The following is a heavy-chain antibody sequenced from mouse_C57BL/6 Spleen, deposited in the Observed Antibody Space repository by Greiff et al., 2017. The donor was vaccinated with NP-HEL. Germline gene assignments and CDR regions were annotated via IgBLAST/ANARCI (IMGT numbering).Heavy chain of an antibody. CDR1: GYTFTSYW. V-gene: IGHV1-64*01. CDR3: ARVPDYYGSSYWYFDV. Sequence: QVQLQQPGAELVKPGASVKLSCKASGYTFTSYWMHWVKQRPGQGLEWIGMIHPNSGSTNYNEKFKSKATLTVDKSSSTAYMQLSSLTSEDSAVYDCARVPDYYGSSYWYFDVWGTGTTVTVSS. D-gene: IGHD1-1*01. J-gene: IGHJ1*03. CDR2: IHPNSGST.